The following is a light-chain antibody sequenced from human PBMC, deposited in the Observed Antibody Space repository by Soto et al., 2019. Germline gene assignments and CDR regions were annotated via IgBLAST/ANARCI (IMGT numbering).Light chain of an antibody. CDR1: SSNIGSNY. CDR2: SNN. Sequence: QSVLTQPPSASGTPGQRVTISCSGSSSNIGSNYVYWYQQLPGTAPKLLIYSNNQRPSGVPDRFSGSKSGTSASLAISGLRSEAEAYGYSAAWDDSLSGDVFGTGTKGTVL. CDR3: AAWDDSLSGDV. J-gene: IGLJ1*01. V-gene: IGLV1-47*02.